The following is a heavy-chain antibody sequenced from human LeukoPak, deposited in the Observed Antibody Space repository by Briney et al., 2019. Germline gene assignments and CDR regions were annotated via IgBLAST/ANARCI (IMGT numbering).Heavy chain of an antibody. D-gene: IGHD3-22*01. CDR3: ARDRHRYHYDGSGYPPY. CDR2: IGSSSTTI. CDR1: GFTFSSYS. Sequence: GGSLRLFCAASGFTFSSYSMIWVRQAPGKGLEWVSYIGSSSTTIYYADSVKGRFTISRDNAKNSLYLQMNSLRAEDTAVYYCARDRHRYHYDGSGYPPYWGQGTLVTVSS. J-gene: IGHJ4*02. V-gene: IGHV3-48*01.